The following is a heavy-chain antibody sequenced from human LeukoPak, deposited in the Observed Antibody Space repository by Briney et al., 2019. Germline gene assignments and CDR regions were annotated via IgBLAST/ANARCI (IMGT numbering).Heavy chain of an antibody. Sequence: ASVKVSCKASGYTFSDYYIHWVRQAPGQGLEWMGRINPNSGGTNYAQKFQGRVTMTRDTSISTAYMELSRLRSDDTAVYYCARGRSDRLWFGESIRNSYYYMDVWGKGTTVTISS. J-gene: IGHJ6*03. CDR3: ARGRSDRLWFGESIRNSYYYMDV. CDR1: GYTFSDYY. V-gene: IGHV1-2*06. D-gene: IGHD3-10*01. CDR2: INPNSGGT.